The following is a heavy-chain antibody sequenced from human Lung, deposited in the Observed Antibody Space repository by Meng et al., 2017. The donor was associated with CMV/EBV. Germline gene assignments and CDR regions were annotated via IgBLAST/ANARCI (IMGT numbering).Heavy chain of an antibody. J-gene: IGHJ4*02. D-gene: IGHD2-2*01. V-gene: IGHV3-30*02. CDR2: IRYDGSNK. CDR3: AKGVSHCSSTSCSNFDY. CDR1: GFTFSSYG. Sequence: GGSLRLSCAASGFTFSSYGMHWVRQAPGKGLEWVAFIRYDGSNKYYADSVKGRFTISRDNSKNTLYLQMNSLRAEDTAVYYCAKGVSHCSSTSCSNFDYWGQGTXVTVSS.